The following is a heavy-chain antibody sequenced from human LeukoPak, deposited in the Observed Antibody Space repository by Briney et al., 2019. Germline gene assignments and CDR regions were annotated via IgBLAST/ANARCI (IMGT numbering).Heavy chain of an antibody. D-gene: IGHD3-10*01. CDR1: GGSISSYY. CDR2: IYYSGST. J-gene: IGHJ4*02. V-gene: IGHV4-59*08. Sequence: PSETLSLTCTVSGGSISSYYWSWIRQPPGKGLEWIGYIYYSGSTNYNPSLKSRVTISVDTSKNQFSLKLSSVTAADTAVYYCARHVENYGSGSDFDYWGQGTLVTVSS. CDR3: ARHVENYGSGSDFDY.